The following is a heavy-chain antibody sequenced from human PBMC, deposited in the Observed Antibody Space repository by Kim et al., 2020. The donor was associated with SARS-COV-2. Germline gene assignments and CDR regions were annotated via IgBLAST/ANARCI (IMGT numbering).Heavy chain of an antibody. CDR1: GFTFSSYS. V-gene: IGHV3-21*01. J-gene: IGHJ4*02. CDR3: ARLEESGAAAGTSLYYFDY. CDR2: ISSSSSYI. Sequence: GGSLRLSCAASGFTFSSYSMNWVRQAPGKGLEWVSSISSSSSYIYYADSVKGRFTISRDNAKNSLYLQMNSLRAEDTAVYYCARLEESGAAAGTSLYYFDYWGQGTLVTVSS. D-gene: IGHD6-13*01.